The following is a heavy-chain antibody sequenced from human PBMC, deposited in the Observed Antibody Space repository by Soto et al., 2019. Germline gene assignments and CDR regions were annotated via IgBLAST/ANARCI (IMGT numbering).Heavy chain of an antibody. CDR1: GGSISSGGYY. CDR2: IHYSGST. J-gene: IGHJ4*02. D-gene: IGHD1-26*01. CDR3: ARWVGATSFDY. V-gene: IGHV4-31*03. Sequence: QVQLQESGPGLVKPSQTLSLTCTVSGGSISSGGYYWSWIRQHPGKGLEWIGYIHYSGSTYYNPSLKSRVNISVDTSKNQLSLKLSSVTAADTAVYYCARWVGATSFDYWGQGTLVTVSS.